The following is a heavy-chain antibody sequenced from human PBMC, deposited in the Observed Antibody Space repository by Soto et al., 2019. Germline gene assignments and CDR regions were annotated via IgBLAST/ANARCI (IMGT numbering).Heavy chain of an antibody. CDR3: TRFGTYYDSSGSAY. V-gene: IGHV3-74*01. Sequence: PGGSLRLSCAASGFTFSHNWMHWVRQAPGKRLVWVSRIDSSGTTRTYADSVKGRFTISRDNAKNTLYLQMNSLRAEDTAVYYCTRFGTYYDSSGSAYWGHGTQVTVSS. J-gene: IGHJ4*01. CDR2: IDSSGTTR. CDR1: GFTFSHNW. D-gene: IGHD3-22*01.